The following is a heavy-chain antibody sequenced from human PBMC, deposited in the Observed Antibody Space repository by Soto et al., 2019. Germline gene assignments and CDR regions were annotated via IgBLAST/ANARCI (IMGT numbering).Heavy chain of an antibody. Sequence: EVQVVQSGAEVKEPGESLKISCKGSGYIFTDHCIVWVRQMAGKGLEWVGIICPGYSNIIYSPSVQGQVTISADMSISTAXLQWSSLKASDTAIYYCARRHYCRGDCTINPDYYYGXDX. J-gene: IGHJ6*01. V-gene: IGHV5-51*01. CDR2: ICPGYSNI. CDR1: GYIFTDHC. D-gene: IGHD2-21*02. CDR3: ARRHYCRGDCTINPDYYYGXDX.